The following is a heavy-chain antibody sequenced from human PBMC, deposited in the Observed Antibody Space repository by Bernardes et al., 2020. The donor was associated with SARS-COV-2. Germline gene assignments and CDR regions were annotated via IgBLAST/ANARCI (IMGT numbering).Heavy chain of an antibody. V-gene: IGHV4-61*01. CDR1: GGSVIGDSWY. Sequence: SETLSLTCSVSGGSVIGDSWYWSWVRQAPGRGLELVGYMFRTGTSDSNPSLKSRVTISVDTSKNQFSLNLKSVTVADTAVYYCATSRSSGPLFFLDKWGQGALVTVSS. J-gene: IGHJ4*02. CDR3: ATSRSSGPLFFLDK. CDR2: MFRTGTS. D-gene: IGHD6-19*01.